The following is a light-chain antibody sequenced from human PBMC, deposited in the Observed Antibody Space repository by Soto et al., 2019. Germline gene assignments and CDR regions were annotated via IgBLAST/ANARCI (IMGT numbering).Light chain of an antibody. CDR3: QQRSTWRT. J-gene: IGKJ1*01. Sequence: DIVLTQSPATLSLSPGERATLSCRASQSVSSYLAWYQQKPGQAPRLLIYDASKRATGIPARFTGSGFGTDYTLTISSLEPEDFAVYYCQQRSTWRTFGQGTKVDIK. CDR2: DAS. CDR1: QSVSSY. V-gene: IGKV3-11*01.